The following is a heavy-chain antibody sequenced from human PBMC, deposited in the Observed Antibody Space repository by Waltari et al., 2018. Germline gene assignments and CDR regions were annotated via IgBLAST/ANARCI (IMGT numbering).Heavy chain of an antibody. CDR1: GYTFTSYD. CDR2: MNPNSGNT. CDR3: ARRVGYCSSTSCYDWFDP. Sequence: QVQLVQSGAEVKKPGASVKVSCKASGYTFTSYDINWVRQATGQGLEWMGWMNPNSGNTGYAQKFQGRVTITRNTSISTAYRELSSLRSEDTAVYYCARRVGYCSSTSCYDWFDPWGQGTLVTVSS. J-gene: IGHJ5*02. D-gene: IGHD2-2*01. V-gene: IGHV1-8*03.